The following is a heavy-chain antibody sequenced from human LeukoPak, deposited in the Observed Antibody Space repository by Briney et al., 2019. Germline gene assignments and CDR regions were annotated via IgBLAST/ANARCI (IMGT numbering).Heavy chain of an antibody. CDR3: ATASWREGHGCAFDI. D-gene: IGHD6-13*01. CDR1: GYTRTELS. CDR2: FDPEDGET. Sequence: ASVKVSCKVSGYTRTELSIHWGRRAPGKGLEWMGGFDPEDGETIYAQKFQGRGTMTEDTSTDAAYTELSSLRSEDTAVYYCATASWREGHGCAFDIWGQGTMVTVSS. J-gene: IGHJ3*02. V-gene: IGHV1-24*01.